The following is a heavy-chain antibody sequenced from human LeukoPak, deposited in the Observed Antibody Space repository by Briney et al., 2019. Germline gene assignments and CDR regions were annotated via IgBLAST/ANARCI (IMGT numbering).Heavy chain of an antibody. CDR2: ISSSSSYI. CDR1: RFTFSSYT. D-gene: IGHD1-26*01. CDR3: AAMGGFDI. Sequence: GGSLRLSCAASRFTFSSYTMNWVRQAPGKGLEGVSSISSSSSYIYYADSVKGRFTISRDNAKNSLYLQMNSLRAEDTAVYYCAAMGGFDIWGQGTMVTVSS. V-gene: IGHV3-21*01. J-gene: IGHJ3*02.